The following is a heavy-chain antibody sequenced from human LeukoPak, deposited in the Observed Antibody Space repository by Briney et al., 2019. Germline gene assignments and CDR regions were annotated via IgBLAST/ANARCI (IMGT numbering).Heavy chain of an antibody. CDR2: IYYSGNT. V-gene: IGHV4-31*03. Sequence: SQTLSLTCTVSGGSISSGAYYWSWIRQHPGKGLEWIGYIYYSGNTYYSPSLTSRVTISIDTSKNQISLKLNSVTAADTAVYYCARHPAGYYDFWSGPSLPLDVWGQGTTVTVSS. J-gene: IGHJ6*02. D-gene: IGHD3-3*01. CDR1: GGSISSGAYY. CDR3: ARHPAGYYDFWSGPSLPLDV.